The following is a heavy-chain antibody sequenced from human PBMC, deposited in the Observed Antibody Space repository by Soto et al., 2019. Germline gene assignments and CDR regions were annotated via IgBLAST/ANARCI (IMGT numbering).Heavy chain of an antibody. D-gene: IGHD3-10*01. V-gene: IGHV1-8*01. Sequence: ASVKVSCKASGYTFTSYDIHWVRQAAGQGLEWMGWMNPNSGNTGYAQKFQGRVTMTRNTSISTAYMELSSLRSEDTAVYYCARSFRFGELSFDPWGQGTLVTVSS. CDR3: ARSFRFGELSFDP. CDR2: MNPNSGNT. CDR1: GYTFTSYD. J-gene: IGHJ5*02.